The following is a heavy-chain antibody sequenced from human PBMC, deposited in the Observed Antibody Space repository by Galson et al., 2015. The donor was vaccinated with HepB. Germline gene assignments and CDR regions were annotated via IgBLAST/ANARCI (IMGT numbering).Heavy chain of an antibody. D-gene: IGHD1-1*01. J-gene: IGHJ4*02. CDR2: IDPGGAST. Sequence: SVKVSCKASGYTFTKYYIHWVRQAPGQGLEWMGVIDPGGASTTDAQKFQGRVTMTRDTSTRTVFMELSSLRSADTAVYYCVRDWELAYWGQGTLVTVSS. CDR1: GYTFTKYY. V-gene: IGHV1-46*01. CDR3: VRDWELAY.